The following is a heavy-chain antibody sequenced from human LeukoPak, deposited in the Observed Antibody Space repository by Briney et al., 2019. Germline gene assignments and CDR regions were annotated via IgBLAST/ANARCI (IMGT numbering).Heavy chain of an antibody. CDR3: ARGTYSSGRCDVFDI. CDR2: VSPDGNSK. D-gene: IGHD3-22*01. J-gene: IGHJ3*02. CDR1: GFTLSSSA. V-gene: IGHV3-30-3*01. Sequence: GGSLRLSCAASGFTLSSSAAMHWVRQAPGKGLEWVAAVSPDGNSKYFADSVKGRFTISSDISKNALYLEMSSLRLEDTAVYYCARGTYSSGRCDVFDIWGQGTMVTVCS.